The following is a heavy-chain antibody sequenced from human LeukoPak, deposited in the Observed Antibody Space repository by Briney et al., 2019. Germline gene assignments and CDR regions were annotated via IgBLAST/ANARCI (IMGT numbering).Heavy chain of an antibody. Sequence: GASVKVSCKASGYTFTSYDINWVRQATGQGLEWMGWMNPNSGNTGYALKFQGRVTITRNTSISTAYMELSSLRSEDTAVYYCARGRYYDFWSGYYIHHFDYWGQGTLVTVSS. V-gene: IGHV1-8*03. J-gene: IGHJ4*02. D-gene: IGHD3-3*01. CDR1: GYTFTSYD. CDR2: MNPNSGNT. CDR3: ARGRYYDFWSGYYIHHFDY.